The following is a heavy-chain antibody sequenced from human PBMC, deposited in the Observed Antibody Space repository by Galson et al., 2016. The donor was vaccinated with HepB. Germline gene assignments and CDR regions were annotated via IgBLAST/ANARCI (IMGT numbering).Heavy chain of an antibody. J-gene: IGHJ6*04. Sequence: SLRLSCAASGLSSYGMHWVRQAPGKGLEWVAVMSSDGSNKYYADSVKGRFTISRDNSKNTLYLQMNSLRAEDTAVYYCAKARGPVVVVVAIHLGGMDVWGKGTTVTVSS. CDR1: GLSSYG. V-gene: IGHV3-30*18. CDR3: AKARGPVVVVVAIHLGGMDV. CDR2: MSSDGSNK. D-gene: IGHD2-15*01.